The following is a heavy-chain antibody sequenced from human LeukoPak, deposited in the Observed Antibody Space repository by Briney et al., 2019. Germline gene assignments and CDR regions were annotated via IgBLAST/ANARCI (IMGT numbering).Heavy chain of an antibody. Sequence: PGESPRLSCAASGFTFSSYDMTWVRQAPGKGLEWVSTIRDSGSTTYYAEPVRRLFTISRDNYKNTLYLQMNSLSAENTAVYYCAKTSYYDSSGYSDYWGQGTLVTVSS. CDR1: GFTFSSYD. CDR3: AKTSYYDSSGYSDY. D-gene: IGHD3-22*01. J-gene: IGHJ4*02. CDR2: IRDSGSTT. V-gene: IGHV3-23*01.